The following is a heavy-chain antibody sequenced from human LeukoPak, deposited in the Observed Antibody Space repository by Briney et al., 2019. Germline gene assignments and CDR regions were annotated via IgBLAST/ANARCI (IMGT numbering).Heavy chain of an antibody. V-gene: IGHV5-51*01. CDR3: ARVYDSSGYTLGMDV. D-gene: IGHD3-22*01. CDR2: IYPGDSDT. J-gene: IGHJ6*02. Sequence: GESLKISCKGSGYSSTSYWIGWVRQMPGKGLEWMGIIYPGDSDTRYSPSFQGQVTISADKSISTAYLQWSSLKASDTAMYYCARVYDSSGYTLGMDVWGQGTTVTVSS. CDR1: GYSSTSYW.